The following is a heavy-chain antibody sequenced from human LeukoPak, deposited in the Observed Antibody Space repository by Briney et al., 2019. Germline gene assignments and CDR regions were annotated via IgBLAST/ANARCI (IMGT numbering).Heavy chain of an antibody. J-gene: IGHJ4*02. Sequence: PGGSLRLSCAASGFTFSSYWMSWVRQAPGKGLEWVANIKQDGSEKYYVDSVKGRFTISRDNAKNSLYLQMNSLRAEDSAVYYCARSHIVVVTAIGYWGQGTLVTVSS. CDR2: IKQDGSEK. CDR1: GFTFSSYW. V-gene: IGHV3-7*02. D-gene: IGHD2-21*02. CDR3: ARSHIVVVTAIGY.